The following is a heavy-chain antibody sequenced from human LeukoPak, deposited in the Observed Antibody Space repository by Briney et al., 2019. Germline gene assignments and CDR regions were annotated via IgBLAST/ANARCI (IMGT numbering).Heavy chain of an antibody. Sequence: GASVKVSCKASGYTFTGYYMHWVRQAPGQGLEWVGWINPNSGGTNYAQKFQGRVTMTRDTSISTAYMELSRLRSDDTAVYYCARMGRLDQYYGSGRGTAPFDYWGQGTLVTVSS. V-gene: IGHV1-2*02. CDR1: GYTFTGYY. D-gene: IGHD3-10*01. CDR2: INPNSGGT. CDR3: ARMGRLDQYYGSGRGTAPFDY. J-gene: IGHJ4*02.